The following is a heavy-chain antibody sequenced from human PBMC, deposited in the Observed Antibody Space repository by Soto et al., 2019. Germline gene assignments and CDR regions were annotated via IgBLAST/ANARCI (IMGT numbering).Heavy chain of an antibody. J-gene: IGHJ4*02. Sequence: QMQLVQSRAELKKPGSSVNVSCAASGGTFKAYTINWVRQAPGQGLEWIGQIIPMYDSANYAQRFQGRVTISADKSTNIAYMELSGLRSEDTALYYCATWRTYSGSYCFDYWGQGTLVSVSS. CDR3: ATWRTYSGSYCFDY. CDR2: IIPMYDSA. D-gene: IGHD1-26*01. CDR1: GGTFKAYT. V-gene: IGHV1-69*06.